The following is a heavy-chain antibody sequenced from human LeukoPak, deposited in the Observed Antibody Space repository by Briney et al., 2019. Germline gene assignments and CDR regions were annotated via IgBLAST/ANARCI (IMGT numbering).Heavy chain of an antibody. D-gene: IGHD3-3*01. V-gene: IGHV3-66*02. CDR2: IYSGGST. J-gene: IGHJ5*02. Sequence: PGGSLRLSCAASGFTVSSNYMSWVRQAPGKGLEWVSVIYSGGSTHYADSVKGRFTISRDNSKNTLYLQMNSLRAEDTAVYYCAKRIGYDFWSGYSPNWFDPWGQGTLVTVSS. CDR1: GFTVSSNY. CDR3: AKRIGYDFWSGYSPNWFDP.